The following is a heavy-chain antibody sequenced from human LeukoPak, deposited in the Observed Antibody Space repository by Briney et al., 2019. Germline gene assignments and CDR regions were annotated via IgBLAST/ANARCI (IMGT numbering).Heavy chain of an antibody. J-gene: IGHJ3*02. Sequence: ASVKVSCKASGYTFTSYYMHWVRQAPGQGLEWMGVINPSGGSTSYAQKFQGRVTMTGDMSTSTVYMELSSLRSEDTALYYCARETVLCFLEWSRDDAFDIWGQGTMVTVSS. D-gene: IGHD3/OR15-3a*01. CDR1: GYTFTSYY. CDR2: INPSGGST. V-gene: IGHV1-46*01. CDR3: ARETVLCFLEWSRDDAFDI.